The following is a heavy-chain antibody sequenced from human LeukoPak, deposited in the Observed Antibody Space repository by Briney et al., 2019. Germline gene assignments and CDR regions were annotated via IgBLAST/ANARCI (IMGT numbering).Heavy chain of an antibody. CDR1: RFTFSTYG. CDR2: ISGSGNRA. CDR3: AKIILGGSYLFDY. Sequence: GGSLRLSCAASRFTFSTYGMNWVRQTPGKGLEWVSAISGSGNRAYHADSVKGRFTISRDNSKNTLYLQMNSLRAEDTAVYYCAKIILGGSYLFDYWGQGTLVTVSS. J-gene: IGHJ4*02. D-gene: IGHD1-26*01. V-gene: IGHV3-23*01.